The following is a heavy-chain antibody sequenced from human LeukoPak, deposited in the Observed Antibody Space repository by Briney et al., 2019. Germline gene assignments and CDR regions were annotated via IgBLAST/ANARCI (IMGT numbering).Heavy chain of an antibody. CDR1: GFTFGDYA. D-gene: IGHD6-13*01. Sequence: PGGSLRLSCTASGFTFGDYAMSWVRQPPGKGLEWVGFIRTKAYGGTTEYGASVKGRFTISRDDSKSIAYLQMNSLKTEDTAMYYCIGYSSGWYPFGFDYWGQGTLVTVSS. CDR2: IRTKAYGGTT. J-gene: IGHJ4*02. CDR3: IGYSSGWYPFGFDY. V-gene: IGHV3-49*04.